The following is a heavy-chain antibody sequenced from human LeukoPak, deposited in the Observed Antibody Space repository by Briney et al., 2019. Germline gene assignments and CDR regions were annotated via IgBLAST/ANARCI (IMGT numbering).Heavy chain of an antibody. J-gene: IGHJ4*02. CDR1: GFTFSSYA. V-gene: IGHV3-30*04. CDR2: ISYDGSNK. CDR3: AKTSRTGIVVILGSWAIDY. Sequence: PGGSLRLSCAASGFTFSSYAMHWVRQAPGKGLEWVAVISYDGSNKYYADSVKGRFTISRDNSKNTLYLQMNSLRAEDTAVYYCAKTSRTGIVVILGSWAIDYWGQGTLVTVSS. D-gene: IGHD3-22*01.